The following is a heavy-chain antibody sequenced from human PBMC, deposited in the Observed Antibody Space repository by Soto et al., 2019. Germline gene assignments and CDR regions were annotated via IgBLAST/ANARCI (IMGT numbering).Heavy chain of an antibody. CDR1: GGSISSSNW. D-gene: IGHD6-6*01. Sequence: QVQLQESGPGLVKPSGTLSLTCAVSGGSISSSNWWSWVRQPPGKGLEWIGEIYHSGSTNYNPSLKSRVTISVDTSRNQFSLKLSSVTAADTAVFYCAREYSNSPAAFDFWGQGTLVTVSS. CDR2: IYHSGST. V-gene: IGHV4-4*02. CDR3: AREYSNSPAAFDF. J-gene: IGHJ4*02.